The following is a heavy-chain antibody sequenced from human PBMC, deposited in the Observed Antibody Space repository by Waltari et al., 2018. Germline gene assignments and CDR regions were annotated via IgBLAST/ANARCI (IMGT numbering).Heavy chain of an antibody. J-gene: IGHJ4*02. CDR1: GDTLDSYT. CDR3: VCSSGMMWAAFDH. Sequence: QVHLVQSGAEVKKAGSSVKVSCKTSGDTLDSYTFSWVRQAPGHGLEWMGRVIRSLGKPNYAQTFRARVTLTADKSTGAVYMDLYTPTSGDTAVYLCVCSSGMMWAAFDHWAQGTLVIVSS. CDR2: VIRSLGKP. D-gene: IGHD6-25*01. V-gene: IGHV1-69*02.